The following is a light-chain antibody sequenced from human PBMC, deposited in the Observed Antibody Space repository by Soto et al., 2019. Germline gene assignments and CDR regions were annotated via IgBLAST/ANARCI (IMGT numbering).Light chain of an antibody. CDR1: SGHSSYA. V-gene: IGLV4-69*01. CDR2: LNSDGSH. Sequence: QPVLTQSPSASASLGASVKLTCTPSSGHSSYAIAWHQQQPEKGPRYLMKLNSDGSHSKGDGIPDRFSGSSSGAERYLTISSLQSEDETDYYCQTWDTGIRVVFGGGTKLTVL. CDR3: QTWDTGIRVV. J-gene: IGLJ2*01.